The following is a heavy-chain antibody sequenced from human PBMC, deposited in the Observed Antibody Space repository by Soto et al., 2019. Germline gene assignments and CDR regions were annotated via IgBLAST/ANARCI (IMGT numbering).Heavy chain of an antibody. D-gene: IGHD3-22*01. Sequence: PGGSLRLSCAPSGFPSSAYGMHWGRPAPGEGLEGVAVISHDVTNIHYGDSVKGRFTLTRDNSKKTLYLQMNRLRPEDPVLYYCAKVYYYYSRSGYYIFHSWGQGTLVTVSS. CDR3: AKVYYYYSRSGYYIFHS. J-gene: IGHJ4*02. V-gene: IGHV3-30*18. CDR2: ISHDVTNI. CDR1: GFPSSAYG.